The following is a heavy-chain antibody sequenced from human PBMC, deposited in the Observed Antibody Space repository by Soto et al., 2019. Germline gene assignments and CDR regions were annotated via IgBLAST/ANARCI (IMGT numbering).Heavy chain of an antibody. CDR1: GGSISSYY. V-gene: IGHV4-59*01. D-gene: IGHD1-1*01. CDR2: IYYSGST. J-gene: IGHJ4*02. CDR3: ARVRRGTIDY. Sequence: TSETLSLTCTVSGGSISSYYWSWIRQPPGKGLEWIGYIYYSGSTNYNPSLKSRVTISVDTSKNQLSLKLSSVTAADTAVYYCARVRRGTIDYWGQGTLVTVSS.